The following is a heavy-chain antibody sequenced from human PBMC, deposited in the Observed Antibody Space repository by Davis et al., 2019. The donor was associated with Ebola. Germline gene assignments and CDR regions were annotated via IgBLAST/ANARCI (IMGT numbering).Heavy chain of an antibody. Sequence: MPSETLSLTCTVSGGSISSYYWSWIRQPPGKGLEWIGYIYYSGSTNYNPSLKSRVTISVDTSKNQFSLKLSSVTAADTAVYYCARSPLGNCSGGSCYSQVWGQGTLVTVSS. CDR2: IYYSGST. D-gene: IGHD2-15*01. V-gene: IGHV4-59*12. CDR3: ARSPLGNCSGGSCYSQV. CDR1: GGSISSYY. J-gene: IGHJ4*02.